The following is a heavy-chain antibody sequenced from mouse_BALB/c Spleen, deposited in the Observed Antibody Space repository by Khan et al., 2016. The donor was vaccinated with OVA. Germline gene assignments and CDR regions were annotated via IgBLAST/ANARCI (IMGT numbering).Heavy chain of an antibody. CDR2: INPSTGYT. Sequence: QVQLQQPGAELAKPGASVKMSCKASGYTFTSYWMHWVKQRPGQGLEWIGYINPSTGYTEYNQKFKDKATLTADKSSSTAYMQLSSLTSEDSAVYYCARVRTDYWGQGTTLTVSS. CDR1: GYTFTSYW. D-gene: IGHD1-1*01. CDR3: ARVRTDY. J-gene: IGHJ2*01. V-gene: IGHV1-7*01.